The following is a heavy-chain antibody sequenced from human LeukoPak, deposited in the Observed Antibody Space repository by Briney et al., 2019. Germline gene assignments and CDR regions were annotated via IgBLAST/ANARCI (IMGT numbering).Heavy chain of an antibody. CDR2: IYTSGST. J-gene: IGHJ4*02. CDR1: SGSISSYY. CDR3: ARTGGYCSSTSCRGGFDY. D-gene: IGHD2-2*01. Sequence: PSETLSLTCTVSSGSISSYYWSWIRQPAGKGLEWIGRIYTSGSTNYNPSLKSRVTMSVDTSKNQFSLKLSSVTAADTAVYYCARTGGYCSSTSCRGGFDYWGQGTLVTVSS. V-gene: IGHV4-4*07.